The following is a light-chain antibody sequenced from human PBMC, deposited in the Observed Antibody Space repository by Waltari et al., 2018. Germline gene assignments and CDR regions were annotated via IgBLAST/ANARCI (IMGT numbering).Light chain of an antibody. CDR2: EDS. J-gene: IGLJ1*01. V-gene: IGLV3-1*01. CDR1: ILGDKY. Sequence: SYELTQPPSVSVSPGQTASITRSGDILGDKYASWYQQKPGQSPVMVMYEDSKRPSGIPERFSGSNSGNTATLTISGTQALDEADYYCQASWVFGTGTKVTVL. CDR3: QASWV.